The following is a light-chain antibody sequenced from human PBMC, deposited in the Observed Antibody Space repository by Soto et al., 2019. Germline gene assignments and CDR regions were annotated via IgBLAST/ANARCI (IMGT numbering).Light chain of an antibody. V-gene: IGKV2-28*01. J-gene: IGKJ1*01. CDR2: LGS. CDR3: MQALQTPPT. CDR1: QSLLHSNGYNY. Sequence: PLSLPVTPGEPASISCRSSQSLLHSNGYNYLDWYLQKPGQSPQLLIYLGSNRASGVPDRFSGSGSGTDFTLKISRVEAEDVGVYYCMQALQTPPTFGQGTKVDI.